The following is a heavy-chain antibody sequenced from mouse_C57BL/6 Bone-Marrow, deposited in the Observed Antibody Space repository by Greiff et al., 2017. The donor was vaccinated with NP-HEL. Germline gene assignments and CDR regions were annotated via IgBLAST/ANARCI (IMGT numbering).Heavy chain of an antibody. J-gene: IGHJ4*01. CDR3: ATTPHLAMDY. V-gene: IGHV5-4*03. CDR1: GFTFSSYA. Sequence: DVKLVESGGGLVKPGGSLKLSCAASGFTFSSYAMSWVRQTPEKRLEWVATISDGGSYTYYPDNVKGRFTISRDNAKNNLYLQMSHLKSEDTAMYYCATTPHLAMDYWGQGTSVTVSS. CDR2: ISDGGSYT. D-gene: IGHD5-5*01.